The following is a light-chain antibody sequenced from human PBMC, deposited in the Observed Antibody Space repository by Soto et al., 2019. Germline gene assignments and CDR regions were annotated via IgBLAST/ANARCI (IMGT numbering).Light chain of an antibody. CDR1: QTISSW. CDR2: DAS. Sequence: IQMTQSPSSLSASVGDRVTITCRASQTISSWLAWYQQKPGKAPKLLIYDASSLQSGVPSRFSGSGSGTEFTLTISSLQPDDFATYYCHQYKDYQETFGQGTKVDIK. J-gene: IGKJ1*01. CDR3: HQYKDYQET. V-gene: IGKV1-5*01.